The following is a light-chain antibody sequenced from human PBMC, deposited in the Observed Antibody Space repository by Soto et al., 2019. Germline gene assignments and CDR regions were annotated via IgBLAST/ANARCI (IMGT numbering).Light chain of an antibody. V-gene: IGKV3D-7*01. CDR2: GAS. CDR1: QSVSSSY. Sequence: PGERVTLSCRASQSVSSSYLTWYQQKPGQAPRLLIYGASTRATGIPARFSGSGSGTDFTLTISSLQPEDFATYYCQQYKTYPRAFGQGTRVE. J-gene: IGKJ1*01. CDR3: QQYKTYPRA.